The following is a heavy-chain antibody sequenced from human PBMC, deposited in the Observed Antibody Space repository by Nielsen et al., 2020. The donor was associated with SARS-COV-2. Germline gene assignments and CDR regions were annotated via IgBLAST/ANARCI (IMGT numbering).Heavy chain of an antibody. CDR1: GGSISSYY. CDR3: ARGCSSTSCYAHLGIFDY. V-gene: IGHV4-59*01. D-gene: IGHD2-2*01. CDR2: IYYSGST. J-gene: IGHJ4*02. Sequence: SETLSLTCTVSGGSISSYYWSWIRQPPGKGLEWIGYIYYSGSTNYNPSLKSRVTISVDTSKNQFSLKLSSVIAADTAVYYCARGCSSTSCYAHLGIFDYWGQGTLVTVSS.